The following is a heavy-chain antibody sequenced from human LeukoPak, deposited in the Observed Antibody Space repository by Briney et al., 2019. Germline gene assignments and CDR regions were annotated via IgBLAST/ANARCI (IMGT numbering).Heavy chain of an antibody. Sequence: PGGSLRLSCAASGFTFSSYAMSWVRQAPGKGLEGGSAISGSGGSTYYADSVKGRFTISRDNSKNTLYLQMNSLRAEDTAVYYCAKDLSWSGYPLWYFDYWGQGTLVTVSS. D-gene: IGHD3-3*01. J-gene: IGHJ4*02. CDR3: AKDLSWSGYPLWYFDY. CDR1: GFTFSSYA. CDR2: ISGSGGST. V-gene: IGHV3-23*01.